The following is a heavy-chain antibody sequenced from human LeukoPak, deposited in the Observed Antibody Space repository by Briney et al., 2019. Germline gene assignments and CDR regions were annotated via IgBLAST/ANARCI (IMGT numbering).Heavy chain of an antibody. Sequence: SETLSLTCTVSGGSISSYYWSWIRQPPGKGLEWIGYMYYSGSTDYNPSLKSRVTISLDTSKNQFSLKLSSVTAVDTAVYYCARHDPIVGTPDAFDIWGQGTMVTVSS. CDR3: ARHDPIVGTPDAFDI. J-gene: IGHJ3*02. CDR2: MYYSGST. D-gene: IGHD1-26*01. CDR1: GGSISSYY. V-gene: IGHV4-59*08.